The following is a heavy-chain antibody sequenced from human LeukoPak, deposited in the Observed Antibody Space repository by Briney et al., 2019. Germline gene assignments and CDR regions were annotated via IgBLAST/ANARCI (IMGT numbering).Heavy chain of an antibody. CDR2: INTYIGNT. Sequence: ASVKVSCKASGYTFTSHGISWVRQAPGQGLEWMAWINTYIGNTHYAQKLQGRVTMTTDTSTSTAYMELRSLRSDDTAVYYCARLRITMIVVVIPYPYFDYWGQGTLVTVSS. J-gene: IGHJ4*02. V-gene: IGHV1-18*01. CDR1: GYTFTSHG. CDR3: ARLRITMIVVVIPYPYFDY. D-gene: IGHD3-22*01.